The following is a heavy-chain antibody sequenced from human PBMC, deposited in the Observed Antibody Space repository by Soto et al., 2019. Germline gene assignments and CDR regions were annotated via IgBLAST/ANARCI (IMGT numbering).Heavy chain of an antibody. CDR2: INHSGST. J-gene: IGHJ6*03. CDR3: GRSQWGTSHYYFSRAV. D-gene: IGHD1-26*01. Sequence: KPPGKGLEWIGEINHSGSTNYNPSLKSRVTISVDTSKNQFSLKLSSVTAADTAVYYCGRSQWGTSHYYFSRAVWANGTALTVSS. V-gene: IGHV4-34*01.